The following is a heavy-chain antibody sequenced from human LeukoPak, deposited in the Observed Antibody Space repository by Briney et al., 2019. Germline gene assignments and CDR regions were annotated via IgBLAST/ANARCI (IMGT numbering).Heavy chain of an antibody. V-gene: IGHV4-59*01. CDR1: GVSISHYY. Sequence: SSETLSLTCTVSGVSISHYYWRWLRQSPGKGLEWIGYIYYSGTTNYNPSLKSRVTISVDTSRNQFSLQLRSVTAADTAVYYCAREDPQTTVPEGMDVWGQGTTVIVSS. CDR2: IYYSGTT. J-gene: IGHJ6*02. D-gene: IGHD4-17*01. CDR3: AREDPQTTVPEGMDV.